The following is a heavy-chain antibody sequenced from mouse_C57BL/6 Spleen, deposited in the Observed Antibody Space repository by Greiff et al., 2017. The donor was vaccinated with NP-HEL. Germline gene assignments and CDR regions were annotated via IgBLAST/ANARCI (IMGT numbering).Heavy chain of an antibody. V-gene: IGHV1-52*01. Sequence: QVQLQQPGAELVRPGSSVKLSCKASGYTFTSYWMHWVKQRPIQGLEWIGNIDPSDSETHYNQKFKDKATLTVDKSSSTAYMQLSSLTSEDSAVYYCAREEGTGYFDYWGQGTTLTVSS. J-gene: IGHJ2*01. D-gene: IGHD3-3*01. CDR2: IDPSDSET. CDR1: GYTFTSYW. CDR3: AREEGTGYFDY.